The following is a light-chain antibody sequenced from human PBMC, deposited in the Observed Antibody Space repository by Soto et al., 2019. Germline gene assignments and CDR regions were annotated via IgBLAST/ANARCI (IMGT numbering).Light chain of an antibody. Sequence: NFMLTQPHSVSESPGKTLSISCNRSSGSIANNYVQWYQQRPGSAPTTVIYENNQRLSGVPDRFSGSTDGSSNSASLTISGLQTEDEADYYCQSYDRDFVVFGGGTKLTVL. V-gene: IGLV6-57*04. CDR3: QSYDRDFVV. CDR2: ENN. J-gene: IGLJ2*01. CDR1: SGSIANNY.